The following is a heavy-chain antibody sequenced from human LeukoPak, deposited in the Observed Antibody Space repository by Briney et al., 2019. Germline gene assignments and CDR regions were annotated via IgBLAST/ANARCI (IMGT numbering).Heavy chain of an antibody. Sequence: GGSLTLSCAASGFTFTNYAMTWVRQAPGKGLEWVSSIGASGDHTLYPDSVKGRSTIPRDNPKNTLYLQMNSLRVDDTAVYYCTKTQGDYSTTWYNWFDPWGQGTLVTVSS. CDR1: GFTFTNYA. V-gene: IGHV3-23*01. CDR2: IGASGDHT. D-gene: IGHD2-2*01. J-gene: IGHJ5*02. CDR3: TKTQGDYSTTWYNWFDP.